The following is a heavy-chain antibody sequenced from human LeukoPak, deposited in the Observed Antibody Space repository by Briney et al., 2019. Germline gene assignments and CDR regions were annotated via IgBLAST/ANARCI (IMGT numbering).Heavy chain of an antibody. Sequence: PGGSLRLSCAASGFTFSSYDMHWVRQATGKGLEWVSAIGTAGDTYYPGSVKGRFTISRENAKNSLYLQMNSLRAGDTAVYYCARERGSHGFDYWGQGTLVTVSS. CDR2: IGTAGDT. CDR1: GFTFSSYD. D-gene: IGHD1-26*01. CDR3: ARERGSHGFDY. V-gene: IGHV3-13*01. J-gene: IGHJ4*02.